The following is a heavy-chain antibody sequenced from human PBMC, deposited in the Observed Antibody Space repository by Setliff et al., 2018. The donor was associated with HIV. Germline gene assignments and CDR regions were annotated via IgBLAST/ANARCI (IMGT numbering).Heavy chain of an antibody. J-gene: IGHJ3*02. V-gene: IGHV4-34*01. Sequence: LSLTCAVYGGSFSGYYWNWIRQPPGKGLEWIGEIIHSGGTNYNPSLKSRVTISVDTSKNQFSLKLSSVAAADTAVYYCARGKSGSYDAYDMWGQGTMVTVSS. CDR3: ARGKSGSYDAYDM. CDR1: GGSFSGYY. D-gene: IGHD5-12*01. CDR2: IIHSGGT.